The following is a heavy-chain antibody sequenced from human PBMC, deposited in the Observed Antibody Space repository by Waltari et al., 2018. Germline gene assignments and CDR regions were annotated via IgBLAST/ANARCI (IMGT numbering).Heavy chain of an antibody. CDR1: GFPFNTYG. J-gene: IGHJ4*02. Sequence: EVQFVESGGGLVQPGGSLTLSCAVSGFPFNTYGMNWVRQAPGQGLEWISYISSTSSTIYYADSVKGRFTISRDNAKNSLYLLIHSLRADDTAVYYCATGGAAGWFYYFDFWGQGTLVTVSS. V-gene: IGHV3-48*04. D-gene: IGHD6-13*01. CDR2: ISSTSSTI. CDR3: ATGGAAGWFYYFDF.